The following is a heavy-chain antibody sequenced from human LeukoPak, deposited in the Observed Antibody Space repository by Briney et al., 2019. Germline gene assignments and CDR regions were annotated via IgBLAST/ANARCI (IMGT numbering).Heavy chain of an antibody. CDR1: GGSISSGGYF. V-gene: IGHV4-39*07. J-gene: IGHJ4*02. Sequence: SETLSLTCTVSGGSISSGGYFWNWIRQPPGKGLEWIGEINHSGSTNYNPSLKSRVTISVDTSKNQFSLTVSSVTAADTAVYYCARGDDYGDIDYWGQGTLVTVSS. D-gene: IGHD4-17*01. CDR3: ARGDDYGDIDY. CDR2: INHSGST.